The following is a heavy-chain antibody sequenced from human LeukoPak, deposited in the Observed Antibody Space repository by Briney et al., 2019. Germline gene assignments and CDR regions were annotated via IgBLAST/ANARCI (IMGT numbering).Heavy chain of an antibody. D-gene: IGHD6-6*01. J-gene: IGHJ4*02. CDR3: VKGSGAARPYYFDY. CDR1: GFIFSRCG. CDR2: ISGTSTHI. Sequence: GGSLRLSCAASGFIFSRCGMNWVRQAPGKGLEWVSSISGTSTHIYYADSVKGRFTISRDNSENTLYLQMNTLRADDTALYFCVKGSGAARPYYFDYWGQGTLVTVSS. V-gene: IGHV3-21*04.